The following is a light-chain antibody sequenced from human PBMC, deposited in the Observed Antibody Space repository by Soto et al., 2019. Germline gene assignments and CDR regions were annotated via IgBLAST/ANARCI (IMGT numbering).Light chain of an antibody. J-gene: IGLJ1*01. CDR1: SSDVGGYNY. CDR3: SSYTPSINYV. V-gene: IGLV2-14*01. CDR2: EVS. Sequence: QSALTQHVSVSGSPGQSITISGTGTSSDVGGYNYVSWYQQHPGKAPKLMIYEVSHRTSEVPKRFSGYNSGNTSSLTISGHQAEDDADYDCSSYTPSINYVFGPGTKLSVL.